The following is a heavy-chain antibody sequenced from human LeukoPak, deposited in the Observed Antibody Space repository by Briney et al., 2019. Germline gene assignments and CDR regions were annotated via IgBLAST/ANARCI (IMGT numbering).Heavy chain of an antibody. CDR1: GDSVSSGSHY. CDR2: ISNSGST. D-gene: IGHD3-3*01. V-gene: IGHV4-61*01. CDR3: ARSYYDFWSGSYYYYMDV. Sequence: PSETLSLTCTVSGDSVSSGSHYWSWIRQPPGKGLECIGYISNSGSTNYNPSLKSRVTISVDTSKNQLSLNLNSVTAADTAVYYCARSYYDFWSGSYYYYMDVWGKGTMVTVSS. J-gene: IGHJ6*03.